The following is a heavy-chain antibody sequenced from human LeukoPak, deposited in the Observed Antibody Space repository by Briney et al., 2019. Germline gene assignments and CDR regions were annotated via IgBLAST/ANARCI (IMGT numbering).Heavy chain of an antibody. D-gene: IGHD6-19*01. CDR3: ARAVSGRFDY. Sequence: SETLSLTCTVSGGSISSSSYYWSWIRRPPGKGLEWIGEINHSGSTNYNPSLKSRVTISVDTSKNQFSLKLSSVTAADTAIYYCARAVSGRFDYWGQGTLVTVSS. J-gene: IGHJ4*02. CDR2: INHSGST. CDR1: GGSISSSSYY. V-gene: IGHV4-39*07.